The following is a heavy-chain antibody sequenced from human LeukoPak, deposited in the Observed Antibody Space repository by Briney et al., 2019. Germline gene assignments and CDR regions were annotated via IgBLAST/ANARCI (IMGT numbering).Heavy chain of an antibody. CDR2: INPSFNPGVDVT. CDR3: ATGGSYYDFDY. V-gene: IGHV1-46*01. J-gene: IGHJ4*02. D-gene: IGHD3-3*01. Sequence: ASVKVSCKASGYTFSSYHIHWVRQAPGQGLEWMGRINPSFNPGVDVTSYAQKFQGRVTMTEDTSTDTAYMELSSLRSEDTAVYYCATGGSYYDFDYWGQGTLVTVSS. CDR1: GYTFSSYH.